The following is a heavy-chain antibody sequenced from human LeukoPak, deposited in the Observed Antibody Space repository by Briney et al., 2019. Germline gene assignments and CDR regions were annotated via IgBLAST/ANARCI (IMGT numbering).Heavy chain of an antibody. Sequence: SETLSLTCTVSGGSISSYYWSWIRQPSGKGLEWIGYIYYSGSTNYNPSLKSRVTISVDTSKNQFSLKLSSVTAADTAVYYCARGILRFPHAFDIWGQGTMVTVSS. CDR1: GGSISSYY. CDR3: ARGILRFPHAFDI. D-gene: IGHD3-3*01. J-gene: IGHJ3*02. CDR2: IYYSGST. V-gene: IGHV4-59*01.